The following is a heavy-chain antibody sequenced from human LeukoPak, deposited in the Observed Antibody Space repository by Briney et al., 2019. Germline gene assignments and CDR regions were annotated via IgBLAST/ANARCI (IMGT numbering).Heavy chain of an antibody. J-gene: IGHJ4*02. D-gene: IGHD1-26*01. V-gene: IGHV3-30*18. CDR3: AKDHVGSYFLFSFYAGYFDY. Sequence: SGGSLRLSCAASGFTFSNTWMSWVRQAPGKGLEWVAVISYDGSNKYYADSVKGRFTISRDNSKNTLYLQMNSLRAEDTAVYYCAKDHVGSYFLFSFYAGYFDYWGQGTLVTVSS. CDR1: GFTFSNTW. CDR2: ISYDGSNK.